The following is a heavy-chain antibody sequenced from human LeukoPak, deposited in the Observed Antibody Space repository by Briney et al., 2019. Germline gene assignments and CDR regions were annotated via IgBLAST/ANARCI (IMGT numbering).Heavy chain of an antibody. CDR3: ARNQRDYLFDY. V-gene: IGHV4-30-4*01. J-gene: IGHJ4*02. CDR2: IYYSENT. Sequence: PSQTLSLTCTVSGGSMRSGDYYWSWIRQPPGKGLEWIGYIYYSENTYYNPSLKSRVTISVDTSKNQFSLKLSSVTAADTAVYYCARNQRDYLFDYWGQGTLVTVSS. CDR1: GGSMRSGDYY. D-gene: IGHD4-17*01.